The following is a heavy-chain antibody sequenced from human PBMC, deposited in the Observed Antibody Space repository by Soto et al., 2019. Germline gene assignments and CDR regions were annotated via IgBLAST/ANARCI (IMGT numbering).Heavy chain of an antibody. CDR3: AKDDNYDSMGRWFDP. J-gene: IGHJ5*02. CDR1: GFTFSSYA. D-gene: IGHD3-22*01. Sequence: GGSLRLSCAASGFTFSSYAMSWVRQAPGKGLEWVSAISGSGGSTYYADSVKGRFTISRDNSKNTLYLQMNSLRAEDTAVYYCAKDDNYDSMGRWFDPWGQGTLVTVSS. V-gene: IGHV3-23*01. CDR2: ISGSGGST.